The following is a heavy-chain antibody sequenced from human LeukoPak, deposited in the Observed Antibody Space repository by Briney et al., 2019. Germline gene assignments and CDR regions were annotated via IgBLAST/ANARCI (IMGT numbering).Heavy chain of an antibody. J-gene: IGHJ4*02. CDR1: GYTFTGYY. CDR2: INPNSGGT. Sequence: GASVKVSCKASGYTFTGYYMHWVRQAPGQGLEWMGWINPNSGGTNYAQKFQGRVTMTRDTSISTALMELSRLRSDDTAVYYCARDLGCTSTSCYAFDYWGQGTLVTVSS. V-gene: IGHV1-2*02. D-gene: IGHD2-2*01. CDR3: ARDLGCTSTSCYAFDY.